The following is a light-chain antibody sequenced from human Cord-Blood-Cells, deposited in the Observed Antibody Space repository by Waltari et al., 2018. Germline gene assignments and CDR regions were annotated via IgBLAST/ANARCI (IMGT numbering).Light chain of an antibody. V-gene: IGLV2-11*01. CDR2: DVS. CDR3: CSYAGSYTRV. Sequence: QSALTQPRSVSGSPGQSVPISCTGTSRAVGGYHYVSWYQPHPGKAPKLMIYDVSKRPSGVPDRFSGSKSGNTASLTISGLQAEDEADYYCCSYAGSYTRVFGGGTKLTVL. J-gene: IGLJ2*01. CDR1: SRAVGGYHY.